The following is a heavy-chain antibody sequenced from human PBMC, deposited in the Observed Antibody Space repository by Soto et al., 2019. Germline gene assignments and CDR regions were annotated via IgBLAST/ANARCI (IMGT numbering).Heavy chain of an antibody. CDR3: ARVDFWSGYYPGP. CDR2: INSDGSST. CDR1: GFTFSRYW. Sequence: GGSLRLSCAASGFTFSRYWMHWVRQAPGKGLVWVSRINSDGSSTSYADSVKGRFTISRDNAKNTLYLQMNSLRAEDTAVYYCARVDFWSGYYPGPWGQGTLVTGSS. V-gene: IGHV3-74*01. D-gene: IGHD3-3*01. J-gene: IGHJ5*02.